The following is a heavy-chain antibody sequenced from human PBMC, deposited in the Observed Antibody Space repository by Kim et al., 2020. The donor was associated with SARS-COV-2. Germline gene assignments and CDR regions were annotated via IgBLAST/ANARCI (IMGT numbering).Heavy chain of an antibody. J-gene: IGHJ3*02. CDR3: ARRQKINSVYIVLVTDIDAFDI. Sequence: SETLSLTCTVSGGSISSSSYYWGLIRQPPGTGLGWIGSIYYSGSTYYNPSLKSRVTISVGTSKNHFSLKLSSVTAADTAVYYCARRQKINSVYIVLVTDIDAFDIWGQGTMVTVSS. D-gene: IGHD2-21*02. CDR1: GGSISSSSYY. V-gene: IGHV4-39*02. CDR2: IYYSGST.